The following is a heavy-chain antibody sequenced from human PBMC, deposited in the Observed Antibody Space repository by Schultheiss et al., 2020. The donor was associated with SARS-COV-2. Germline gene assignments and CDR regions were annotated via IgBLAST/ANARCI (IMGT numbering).Heavy chain of an antibody. D-gene: IGHD6-25*01. CDR1: GYTFTGYY. CDR3: ARAGAQKSSSGRYDH. CDR2: INPNSGGT. Sequence: ASVKVSCKASGYTFTGYYMHWVRQAPGQGLEWMGWINPNSGGTNYAQKLQGRVTMTRDTSTNTAYMELRSLRSDDTGVYYCARAGAQKSSSGRYDHWGQGTLVTVSS. J-gene: IGHJ4*02. V-gene: IGHV1-2*02.